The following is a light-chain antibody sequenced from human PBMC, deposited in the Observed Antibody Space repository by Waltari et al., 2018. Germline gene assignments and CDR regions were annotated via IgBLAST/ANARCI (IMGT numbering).Light chain of an antibody. Sequence: ETVMTQSPATLSVSPGESATLSCRASQSVSSNLAWYQQKPGQAPMLLIYGASTRATGIPARFSGSGSGTEFTLTISSLQSEDFAVYYCQQYNNWPPMYTFGQGTKLEI. CDR1: QSVSSN. CDR2: GAS. CDR3: QQYNNWPPMYT. J-gene: IGKJ2*01. V-gene: IGKV3-15*01.